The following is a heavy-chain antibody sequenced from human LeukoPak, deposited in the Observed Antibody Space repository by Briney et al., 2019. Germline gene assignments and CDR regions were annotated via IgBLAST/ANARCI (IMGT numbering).Heavy chain of an antibody. CDR3: AKMYYSDSSAYYQRGYYYMDV. V-gene: IGHV4-34*01. Sequence: SETLSLTCAVYGGSFSGYYWSWIRQPPGKGLEWIGEINHSGSTNYNPSLKSRVTISVDTSKNQFSLKLSSVTAADTAVYYCAKMYYSDSSAYYQRGYYYMDVWGKGTTVTISS. CDR2: INHSGST. J-gene: IGHJ6*03. CDR1: GGSFSGYY. D-gene: IGHD3-22*01.